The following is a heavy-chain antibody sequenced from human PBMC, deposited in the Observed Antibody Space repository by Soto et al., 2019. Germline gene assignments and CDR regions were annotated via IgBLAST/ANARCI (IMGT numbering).Heavy chain of an antibody. CDR1: GFTVSSNY. V-gene: IGHV3-66*01. D-gene: IGHD3-10*01. CDR2: IYSGGNT. CDR3: ARAKRWFGELDY. Sequence: GGSLRLSCAASGFTVSSNYMIWVRQAPGKGLEWVSVIYSGGNTYYADSVKGRFTISRDNSKNTLYLQMNSLRAEDTAVYFCARAKRWFGELDYWGQGTLVTVSS. J-gene: IGHJ4*02.